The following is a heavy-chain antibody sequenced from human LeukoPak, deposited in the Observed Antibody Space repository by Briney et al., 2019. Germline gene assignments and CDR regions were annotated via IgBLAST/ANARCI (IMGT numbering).Heavy chain of an antibody. CDR1: GYSITSYW. Sequence: GESLKISCKGSGYSITSYWIGWVRQMPGKGLGWMGIIYPGDSDTRYSPSFQGQVTISADKSISTAYLQWSSLKASDTAMYYCARSRDYGDYEVSFAFDIWGQGTMVTVSS. V-gene: IGHV5-51*01. CDR3: ARSRDYGDYEVSFAFDI. CDR2: IYPGDSDT. D-gene: IGHD4-17*01. J-gene: IGHJ3*02.